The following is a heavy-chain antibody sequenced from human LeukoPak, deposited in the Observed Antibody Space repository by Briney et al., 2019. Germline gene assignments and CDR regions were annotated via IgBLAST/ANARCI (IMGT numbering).Heavy chain of an antibody. CDR2: IYSGGST. V-gene: IGHV3-53*01. D-gene: IGHD3-22*01. CDR1: GFTFSNAW. CDR3: ARGGDSSGYYVWFDP. J-gene: IGHJ5*02. Sequence: PGGSLRLSCAASGFTFSNAWMSWVRQAPGKGLEWVSVIYSGGSTYYADSVKGRFTISRDNSKNTLYLQMNSLRAEDTAVYYCARGGDSSGYYVWFDPWGQGTLVTVSS.